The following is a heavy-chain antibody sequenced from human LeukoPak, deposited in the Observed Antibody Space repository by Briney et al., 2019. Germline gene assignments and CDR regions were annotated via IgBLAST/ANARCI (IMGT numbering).Heavy chain of an antibody. CDR3: ARVGSSWPSYYYYYMDV. Sequence: SETLSLTCTVSGGSISSYYWSWIRQPPGKGLEWIGYIYYSGSTNYNPSLKSRVTISVDTSKNQFSLKLSSVTAADTAVYYCARVGSSWPSYYYYYMDVWGKGTTVTISS. J-gene: IGHJ6*03. V-gene: IGHV4-59*01. CDR2: IYYSGST. CDR1: GGSISSYY. D-gene: IGHD6-13*01.